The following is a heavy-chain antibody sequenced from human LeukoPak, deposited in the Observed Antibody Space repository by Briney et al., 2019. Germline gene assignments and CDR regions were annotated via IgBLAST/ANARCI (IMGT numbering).Heavy chain of an antibody. Sequence: GESLKISCKGSGHSFTTHWIGWVRQMPGKGLELMGIIYPGGSDIRYSPSFQGQVTISADKSISTAYLQWSSLKASGTAMYYCARLGPVFSGWYPGDAFDIWGQGTMVTVSS. V-gene: IGHV5-51*01. J-gene: IGHJ3*02. CDR3: ARLGPVFSGWYPGDAFDI. CDR2: IYPGGSDI. D-gene: IGHD6-19*01. CDR1: GHSFTTHW.